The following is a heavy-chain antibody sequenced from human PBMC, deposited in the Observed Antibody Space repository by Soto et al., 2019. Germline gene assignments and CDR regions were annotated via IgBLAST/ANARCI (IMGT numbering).Heavy chain of an antibody. CDR3: ARVRGHSYGYVDY. CDR2: ISARGSPI. D-gene: IGHD5-18*01. V-gene: IGHV3-48*01. CDR1: GFTSFSYYS. J-gene: IGHJ4*02. Sequence: GGSLRLSCAASGFTSFSYYSMNWVRQAPGKGLEWVAFISARGSPIYYADSVGGRFPNSRDNAKNSLSLEMNSLRVEDTAVYYCARVRGHSYGYVDYWGQGTLVTVSS.